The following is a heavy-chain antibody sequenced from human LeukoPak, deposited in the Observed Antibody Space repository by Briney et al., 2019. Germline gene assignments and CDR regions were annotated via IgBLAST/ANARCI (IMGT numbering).Heavy chain of an antibody. Sequence: QPGGSLRLSCAASGFTFRSYWMTWVRQAPGKGPEWVANIKPDGSEKYYVDSVKGRFTVSRDNAKNSLYLQMTSLRAEDSAVYFCARSTVAAAGDDWGQGTLVTVSS. CDR3: ARSTVAAAGDD. J-gene: IGHJ4*02. V-gene: IGHV3-7*01. D-gene: IGHD6-13*01. CDR2: IKPDGSEK. CDR1: GFTFRSYW.